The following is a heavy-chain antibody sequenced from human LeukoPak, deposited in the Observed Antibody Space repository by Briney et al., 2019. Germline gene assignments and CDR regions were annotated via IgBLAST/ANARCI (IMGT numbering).Heavy chain of an antibody. CDR1: GFTFSNYA. CDR3: AKDWQLAD. D-gene: IGHD6-6*01. J-gene: IGHJ4*02. Sequence: GSLRISCAASGFTFSNYAMSWVRQAPGKGLEWVSAISGSGGPTDYADSVKGRFTISRDNSKSTLYLQMNNLRAEVTAVYYCAKDWQLADWGQGTLVTVSS. CDR2: ISGSGGPT. V-gene: IGHV3-23*01.